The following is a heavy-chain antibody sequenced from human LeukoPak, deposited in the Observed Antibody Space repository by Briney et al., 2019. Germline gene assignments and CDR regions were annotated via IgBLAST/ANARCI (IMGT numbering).Heavy chain of an antibody. D-gene: IGHD5-18*01. Sequence: PGGSLRLSCAASGFTFRNASMSWVRQAPGKGLEWVGRIKSKTHGGTIDYAAPVKDRFTISRDDSKSTLYLQMDSLTTEDTAVYFCAHRDTTMVRVDYWGQGTLVTVSS. CDR1: GFTFRNAS. V-gene: IGHV3-15*01. CDR3: AHRDTTMVRVDY. CDR2: IKSKTHGGTI. J-gene: IGHJ4*02.